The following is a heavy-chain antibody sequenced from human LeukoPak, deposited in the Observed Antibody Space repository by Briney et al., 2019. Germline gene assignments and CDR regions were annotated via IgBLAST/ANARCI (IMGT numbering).Heavy chain of an antibody. V-gene: IGHV3-30-3*01. CDR2: ISYDGSNK. D-gene: IGHD2-15*01. J-gene: IGHJ6*02. Sequence: GGSLRLSCAASGFTFSSYAMHWARQAPGKGLEWVAVISYDGSNKYYADSVKGRCTISRDNSKNTLYLQMNSLRAEDTAVYYCARDLSSLPYYYYGMDVWGQGTTVTVSS. CDR3: ARDLSSLPYYYYGMDV. CDR1: GFTFSSYA.